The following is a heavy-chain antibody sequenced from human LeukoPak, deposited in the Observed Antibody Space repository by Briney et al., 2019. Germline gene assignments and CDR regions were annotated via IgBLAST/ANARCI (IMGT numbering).Heavy chain of an antibody. CDR1: GFTFSDSY. Sequence: GGSLRLSCAASGFTFSDSYMSWIRQAPGKGLEYISYISSSGSTIYYADSVKGRFTLSRDNAKNSLSLEMNSLRAEDTAIYYCVTEVNGHGDFFAYWAQGIQVTVSS. CDR2: ISSSGSTI. D-gene: IGHD2-8*01. J-gene: IGHJ4*02. CDR3: VTEVNGHGDFFAY. V-gene: IGHV3-11*01.